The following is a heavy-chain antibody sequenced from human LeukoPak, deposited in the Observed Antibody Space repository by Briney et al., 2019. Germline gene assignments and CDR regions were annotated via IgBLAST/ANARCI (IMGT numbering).Heavy chain of an antibody. D-gene: IGHD1-14*01. CDR1: GFTFSSYS. V-gene: IGHV3-21*01. CDR3: ARDGAGSGVDFDY. CDR2: IISSSNYI. Sequence: GGSLRLSCAASGFTFSSYSMNWVRQAPGKGLEWVSSIISSSNYIYYADSVKRRFTISKDNAKNSLYLQKNSLRAEDTAVYYCARDGAGSGVDFDYWGQGTLVTVSS. J-gene: IGHJ4*02.